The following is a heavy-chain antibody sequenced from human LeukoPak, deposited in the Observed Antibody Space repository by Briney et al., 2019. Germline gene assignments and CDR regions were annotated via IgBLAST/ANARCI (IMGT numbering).Heavy chain of an antibody. CDR2: INHSGST. CDR1: GFTVSSNY. D-gene: IGHD3-9*01. V-gene: IGHV4-34*01. CDR3: ARHPPYYDILTGYYSPFDY. Sequence: GSLRLSCAASGFTVSSNYMSWVRQPPGKGLEWIGEINHSGSTNYNPSLKSRVTISVDTSKNQFSLKLSSVTAADTAVYYCARHPPYYDILTGYYSPFDYWGQGTLVTVSS. J-gene: IGHJ4*02.